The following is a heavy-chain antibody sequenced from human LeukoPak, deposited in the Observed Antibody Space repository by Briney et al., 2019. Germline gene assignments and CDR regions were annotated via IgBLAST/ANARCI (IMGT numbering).Heavy chain of an antibody. CDR1: GYSFTSYW. V-gene: IGHV5-51*01. D-gene: IGHD3-3*01. Sequence: GESLKTSCKGSGYSFTSYWIGWVRQLPGKGLGWMGIIYPGDSDTRYSPSFQGQVTISADKSTSTAYLQWSSLKASDTAMYYCAVLRITIFGVVSNDAFDIWGQGTMVTVSS. CDR2: IYPGDSDT. J-gene: IGHJ3*02. CDR3: AVLRITIFGVVSNDAFDI.